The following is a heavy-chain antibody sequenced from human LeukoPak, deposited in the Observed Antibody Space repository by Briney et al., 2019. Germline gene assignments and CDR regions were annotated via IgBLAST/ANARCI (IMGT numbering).Heavy chain of an antibody. CDR1: GFTFGDYA. CDR3: ARDHVLYCSSTSCYQEAFDI. CDR2: INHSGST. V-gene: IGHV4-34*01. D-gene: IGHD2-2*01. J-gene: IGHJ3*02. Sequence: GSLRLSCTASGFTFGDYAMSWFRQAPGKGLEWIGEINHSGSTNYNPSLKSRVTISVDTSKNQFSLKLSSVTAADTAVYYCARDHVLYCSSTSCYQEAFDIWGQGTMVTVSS.